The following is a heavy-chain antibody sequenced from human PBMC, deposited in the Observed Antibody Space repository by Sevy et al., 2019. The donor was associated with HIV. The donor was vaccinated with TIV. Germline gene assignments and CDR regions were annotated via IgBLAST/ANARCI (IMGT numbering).Heavy chain of an antibody. CDR1: GYTFSDSGYY. CDR2: INPKSGAT. CDR3: ARESYDFWTGPVDYDYGMDV. D-gene: IGHD3-3*01. Sequence: ASVQVSSKASGYTFSDSGYYVHWVRQAPGQGLEWMGWINPKSGATNYAQKFQGRVTMTRDTSVSTANMELNRLTSDDTAVYYCARESYDFWTGPVDYDYGMDVWGQGTTVTVSS. V-gene: IGHV1-2*02. J-gene: IGHJ6*02.